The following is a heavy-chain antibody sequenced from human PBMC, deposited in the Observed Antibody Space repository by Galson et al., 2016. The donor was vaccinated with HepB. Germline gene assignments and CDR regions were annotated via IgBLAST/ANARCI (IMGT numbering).Heavy chain of an antibody. J-gene: IGHJ4*02. V-gene: IGHV3-11*01. Sequence: SLRLSCAASGFNFRDFYMMWIRQAPGKRLERVSYISSSGSGMDYADSVRGRFTVSRDNGQNSLFLHMNNLRAEDTAIYYCARDLRSGYDSGIDHWGQGTLVTVSS. CDR3: ARDLRSGYDSGIDH. D-gene: IGHD5-12*01. CDR1: GFNFRDFY. CDR2: ISSSGSGM.